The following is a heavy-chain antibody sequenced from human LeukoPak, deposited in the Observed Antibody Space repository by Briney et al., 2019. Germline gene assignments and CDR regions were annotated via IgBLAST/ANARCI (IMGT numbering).Heavy chain of an antibody. V-gene: IGHV3-53*01. CDR1: GFTVSSNY. Sequence: GGSLRLSCAASGFTVSSNYMSWVRQAPGKGLEWVSVIYSGGSIYYADSVKGRFTISRDNSKNTLYLQMNSLRADDTAVYYCAKRSYYYYMDVWGKGTTVTVSS. CDR3: AKRSYYYYMDV. J-gene: IGHJ6*03. CDR2: IYSGGSI.